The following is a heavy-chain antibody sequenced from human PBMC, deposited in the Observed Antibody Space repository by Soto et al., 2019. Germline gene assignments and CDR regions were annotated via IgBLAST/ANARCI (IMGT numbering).Heavy chain of an antibody. J-gene: IGHJ6*03. D-gene: IGHD3-3*01. Sequence: QVQLVESGGGVVQPGRSLRLSCAASGFTFSSYGMHWVRPAPGKGLEWVAVISYDGSNKYYADSVKGRFTISRDNSNKTLYLQMNSLSAEDTAVYYCAKDGVAKAYYYYYYRDVWGKGTTVTVSS. CDR2: ISYDGSNK. V-gene: IGHV3-30*18. CDR3: AKDGVAKAYYYYYYRDV. CDR1: GFTFSSYG.